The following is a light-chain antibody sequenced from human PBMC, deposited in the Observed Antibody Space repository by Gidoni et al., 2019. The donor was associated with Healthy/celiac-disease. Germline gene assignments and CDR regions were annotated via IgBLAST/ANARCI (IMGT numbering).Light chain of an antibody. Sequence: SYELTPPPSVSVSPGRTARITCSGDALPKQYPYWYQQKPGQAPVLVIYKTSERPSGIPERFSGSSSETTVTLTISGVQAEDEADYYCQSADSSGTSPFGGGTKLTVL. CDR2: KTS. CDR3: QSADSSGTSP. J-gene: IGLJ2*01. CDR1: ALPKQY. V-gene: IGLV3-25*03.